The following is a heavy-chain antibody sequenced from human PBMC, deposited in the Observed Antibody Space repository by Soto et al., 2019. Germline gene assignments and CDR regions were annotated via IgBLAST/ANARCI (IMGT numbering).Heavy chain of an antibody. D-gene: IGHD5-18*01. CDR1: GDSVSSNSAA. CDR2: TYYRSKWYN. CDR3: AKDMRYGGGPMDYLDY. J-gene: IGHJ4*02. Sequence: SQTLSLTCAISGDSVSSNSAAWNWIRQSPSRGLEWLGRTYYRSKWYNDYAVSVKSRITINPDQSKNQFSLQLNSVTPEDTAVYYCAKDMRYGGGPMDYLDYWGQGTLVTVSS. V-gene: IGHV6-1*01.